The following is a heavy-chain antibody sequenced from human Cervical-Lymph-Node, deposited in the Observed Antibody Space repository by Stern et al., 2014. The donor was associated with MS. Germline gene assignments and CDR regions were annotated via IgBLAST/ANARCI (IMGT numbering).Heavy chain of an antibody. CDR3: AKGYSSSSALYYYYGMDV. CDR2: ISYDGSNK. J-gene: IGHJ6*02. Sequence: VQLVESGGGVVQPGRSLRLSCAASGFTFSSYGMHWVRKAPGQGLEWVAIISYDGSNKYYADSVKGRFTISRDNSKNTLYLQMNSLRAEDTAVYYCAKGYSSSSALYYYYGMDVWGQGTTVTVSS. V-gene: IGHV3-30*18. D-gene: IGHD6-6*01. CDR1: GFTFSSYG.